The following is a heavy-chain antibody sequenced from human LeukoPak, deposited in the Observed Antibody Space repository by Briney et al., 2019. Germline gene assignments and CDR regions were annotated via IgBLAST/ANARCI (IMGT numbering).Heavy chain of an antibody. CDR2: IWYDGSNK. CDR3: ARGVWPSLFDY. CDR1: GFTFSSYS. J-gene: IGHJ4*02. V-gene: IGHV3-33*01. D-gene: IGHD2-21*01. Sequence: GGSLRLSCAASGFTFSSYSMHWVRQAPGKGLEWVAVIWYDGSNKYYADSVKGRFTISRDNSKNTLYLQMNSLRAEDTAVYYCARGVWPSLFDYWGQGTLVTVSS.